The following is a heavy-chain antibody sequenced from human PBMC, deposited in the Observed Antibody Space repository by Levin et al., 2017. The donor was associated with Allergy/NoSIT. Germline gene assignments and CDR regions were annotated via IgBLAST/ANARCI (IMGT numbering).Heavy chain of an antibody. J-gene: IGHJ4*02. V-gene: IGHV3-23*01. CDR3: VSYRDGPYIPIAY. CDR2: ISGNSRVI. D-gene: IGHD3-16*02. CDR1: GFTFSDYA. Sequence: GESLKISCVVSGFTFSDYAMSWIRQTPDKGLEWISIISGNSRVIYYADSVRGRFTISRENSKNTLYLKMNSLRADDTALYYCVSYRDGPYIPIAYWGQGTLVTVSS.